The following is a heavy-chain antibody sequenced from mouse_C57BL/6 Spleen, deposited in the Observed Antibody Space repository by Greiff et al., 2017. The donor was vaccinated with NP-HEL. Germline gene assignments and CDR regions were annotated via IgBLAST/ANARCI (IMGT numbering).Heavy chain of an antibody. CDR1: GFSLTSYG. D-gene: IGHD2-4*01. V-gene: IGHV2-2*01. CDR2: LWSGGST. CDR3: ARNWVYYDYDRVLYYAMDY. J-gene: IGHJ4*01. Sequence: QVQLKQSGPGLVQPSQSLSITCTVSGFSLTSYGVHWVRQSPGKGLEWLGVLWSGGSTDSNAAFISRLSIRKDNSKSQVFFKMNSLQAYDTAIYYCARNWVYYDYDRVLYYAMDYWGQGTSVTVSS.